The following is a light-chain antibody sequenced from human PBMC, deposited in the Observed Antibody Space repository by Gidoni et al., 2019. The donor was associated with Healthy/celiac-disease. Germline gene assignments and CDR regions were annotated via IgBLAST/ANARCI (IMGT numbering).Light chain of an antibody. CDR1: EIVRSY. V-gene: IGKV3-15*01. Sequence: DIVMTQSPATLSVSPWERATLSCRAREIVRSYLAWYQQKPGQAPRLGIYGSSTSAASTPARFSGSGSGTEFTRTISSLQSEDFAVYYCQQYNKWPLTFGGGTKVEIK. CDR3: QQYNKWPLT. J-gene: IGKJ4*01. CDR2: GSS.